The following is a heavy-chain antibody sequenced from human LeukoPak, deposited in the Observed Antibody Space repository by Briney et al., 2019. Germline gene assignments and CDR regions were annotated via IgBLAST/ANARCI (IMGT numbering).Heavy chain of an antibody. V-gene: IGHV3-48*03. D-gene: IGHD2-2*01. CDR1: GFTFSSYE. CDR3: AKDFVVVPGLVNYFDS. CDR2: ISNSGSTK. J-gene: IGHJ4*02. Sequence: GGSLRLSCAASGFTFSSYEMNWIRQAPGKGLEWISYISNSGSTKYYADSVKGRFTISRDNSKNRLYLRMNSLRAEDTALYYCAKDFVVVPGLVNYFDSWGQGTLVTVSS.